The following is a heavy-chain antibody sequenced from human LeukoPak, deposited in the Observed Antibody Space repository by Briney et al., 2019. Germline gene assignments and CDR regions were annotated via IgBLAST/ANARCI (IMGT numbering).Heavy chain of an antibody. CDR2: INPNSGGT. V-gene: IGHV1-2*02. Sequence: ASVKVSCKASGYTFTRYGITWVRQAPGQGLEWMGWINPNSGGTNYAQKFQGRVTMTRDTSISTAYMELSRLRSDDTAVYYCATGYSFSFDYWGQGTLVTVSS. D-gene: IGHD5-18*01. J-gene: IGHJ4*02. CDR3: ATGYSFSFDY. CDR1: GYTFTRYG.